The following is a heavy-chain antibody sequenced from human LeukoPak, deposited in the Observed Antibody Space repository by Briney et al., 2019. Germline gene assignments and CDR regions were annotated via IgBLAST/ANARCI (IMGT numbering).Heavy chain of an antibody. D-gene: IGHD6-13*01. J-gene: IGHJ4*02. V-gene: IGHV4-4*07. CDR2: IYTSGST. CDR1: GGSISSYY. Sequence: SETLSLTCTVSGGSISSYYWSWIRQPAGKGLEWIGRIYTSGSTNYNLSLKSRVTISVDTSKNQFSLKLRSVTAADTAVYYCARGHKRLAAAAYDYWGQGTLVTVSS. CDR3: ARGHKRLAAAAYDY.